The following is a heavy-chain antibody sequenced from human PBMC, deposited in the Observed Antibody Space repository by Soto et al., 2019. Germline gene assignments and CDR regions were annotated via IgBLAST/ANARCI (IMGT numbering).Heavy chain of an antibody. CDR2: IMAYNYKT. CDR1: GYTLTSYG. CDR3: ASGIVSEWLNPFDY. V-gene: IGHV1-18*01. D-gene: IGHD5-18*01. Sequence: VQLVQSGADVKKPVASVRVSCKASGYTLTSYGIIWGRQAHGQGLAWMGWIMAYNYKTDYAQKPQGRVTKTAHPSTNTASMELRSLTSYDSAVYYCASGIVSEWLNPFDYWGKGTLVTVSS. J-gene: IGHJ4*02.